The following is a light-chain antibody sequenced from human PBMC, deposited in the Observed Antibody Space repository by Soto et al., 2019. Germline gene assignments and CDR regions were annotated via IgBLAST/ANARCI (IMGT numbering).Light chain of an antibody. Sequence: EIGLTQSPGTLSLSPGERATLSCRASQSVSSSYLAWYQQKPGQAPRLLIYGASSRATGIPDRFSGSGSGTEFTLTISRLEAEDFAVYYCQQYGSSRTFGQGTKVQIK. V-gene: IGKV3-20*01. J-gene: IGKJ1*01. CDR1: QSVSSSY. CDR2: GAS. CDR3: QQYGSSRT.